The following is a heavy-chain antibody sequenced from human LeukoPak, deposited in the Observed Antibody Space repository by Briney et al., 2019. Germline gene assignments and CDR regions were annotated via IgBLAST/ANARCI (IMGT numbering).Heavy chain of an antibody. J-gene: IGHJ3*02. Sequence: GGSLRLSCAASGFNFSSYAMHWVRQAPGEGLEWVGLISYGGIDKSYADSVKGRFTISRDSSKRTLYLQMNSLRAEDTAMYYCARESWSDSVAFDIWGLGTLVIVSS. CDR1: GFNFSSYA. V-gene: IGHV3-30*04. CDR3: ARESWSDSVAFDI. CDR2: ISYGGIDK. D-gene: IGHD3-3*01.